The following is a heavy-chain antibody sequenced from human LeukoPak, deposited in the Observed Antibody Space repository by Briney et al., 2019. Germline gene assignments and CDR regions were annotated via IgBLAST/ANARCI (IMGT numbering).Heavy chain of an antibody. CDR2: INHSGST. CDR1: GGSFSGFY. D-gene: IGHD3-22*01. J-gene: IGHJ6*02. V-gene: IGHV4-34*01. CDR3: ARDTYYYDSSGYYATGGYYYGMDV. Sequence: SETLSLTCAVYGGSFSGFYWSWIRQPPGKGLEWIGEINHSGSTNYNPSLKSRVTISLDTSKNQFSLKLSSVTAADTAVYYCARDTYYYDSSGYYATGGYYYGMDVWGQGTTVTVSS.